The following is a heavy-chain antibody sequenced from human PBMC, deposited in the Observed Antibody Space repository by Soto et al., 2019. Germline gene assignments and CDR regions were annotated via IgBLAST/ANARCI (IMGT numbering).Heavy chain of an antibody. D-gene: IGHD6-13*01. J-gene: IGHJ6*03. CDR1: GYTFTSYG. CDR2: INAYNGNT. V-gene: IGHV1-18*01. Sequence: ASVKVSCKASGYTFTSYGISWVRQAPGQGLEWMGWINAYNGNTNYAQKLQGRVTMTTDTSTSTAYMELRSLRSDDTAVYYCARVIAAAGTEGVDYYYYYYMDVWGKGTTVTVSS. CDR3: ARVIAAAGTEGVDYYYYYYMDV.